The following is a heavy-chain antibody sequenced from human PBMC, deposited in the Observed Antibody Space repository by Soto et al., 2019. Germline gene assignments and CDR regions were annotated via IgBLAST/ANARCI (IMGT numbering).Heavy chain of an antibody. CDR1: GGTFSSYA. CDR3: ARQGSTEYYYYGMDV. Sequence: QVQLVQSGAEVKKPGSSVKVSCKASGGTFSSYAINWVRQAPGQGLEWMGGIIRIFGTPDYAQRFQGRVTITADESTSTAYMERSSLRSEDTAVYYCARQGSTEYYYYGMDVWGQGTTVTVSS. J-gene: IGHJ6*02. CDR2: IIRIFGTP. D-gene: IGHD2-2*01. V-gene: IGHV1-69*12.